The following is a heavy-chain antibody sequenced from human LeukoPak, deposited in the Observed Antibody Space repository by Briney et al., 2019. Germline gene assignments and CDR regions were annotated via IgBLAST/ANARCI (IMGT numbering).Heavy chain of an antibody. CDR3: ARGYYYDSSGYPPYFDY. CDR1: GYTFTSYG. D-gene: IGHD3-22*01. Sequence: ASVKVSCKASGYTFTSYGISWVRQAPGQGLEWMGIINPSGGSTSYAQKFQGRVTMTRDTSTSTVYMELSSLRSEDTAVYYCARGYYYDSSGYPPYFDYWGQGTLVTVSS. J-gene: IGHJ4*02. CDR2: INPSGGST. V-gene: IGHV1-46*01.